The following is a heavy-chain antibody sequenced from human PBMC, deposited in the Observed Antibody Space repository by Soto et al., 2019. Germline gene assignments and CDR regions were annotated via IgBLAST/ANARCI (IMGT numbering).Heavy chain of an antibody. J-gene: IGHJ4*02. CDR3: ARHDGSGWSAY. Sequence: ASVKVSCKASGYTFTSYGVSWVRQAPGQGLEWMGWISANNGNTNYAQLLQGRVTMTTDSSTSTAYMELRSLRSDDPAMYYCARHDGSGWSAYWGQGTLVTVSS. V-gene: IGHV1-18*01. CDR1: GYTFTSYG. CDR2: ISANNGNT. D-gene: IGHD6-19*01.